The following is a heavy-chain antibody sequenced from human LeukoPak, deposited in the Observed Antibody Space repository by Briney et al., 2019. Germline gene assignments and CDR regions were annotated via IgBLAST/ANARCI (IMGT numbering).Heavy chain of an antibody. D-gene: IGHD3-10*02. J-gene: IGHJ3*02. CDR2: IYYSGST. CDR3: ARHVDVYVAFDI. V-gene: IGHV4-31*03. CDR1: GGSISSGGYY. Sequence: PSETLSLTCTVSGGSISSGGYYWSWIRQHPGKGLEWIGYIYYSGSTYYNPSLKSRVTISVDTSKNQFSLMLTSVTAADTAVYYCARHVDVYVAFDIWGQGTMVTVSS.